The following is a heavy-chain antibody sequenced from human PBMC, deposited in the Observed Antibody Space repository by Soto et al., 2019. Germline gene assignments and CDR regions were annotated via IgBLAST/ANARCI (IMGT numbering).Heavy chain of an antibody. CDR1: GLSITDSEMG. V-gene: IGHV2-26*01. D-gene: IGHD6-19*01. CDR3: ARRHLAAAVSPWFDP. Sequence: QVTLKESGPVLVKPTETLTLRCTVSGLSITDSEMGVSWIRQPPGQPLEWLAHIDSSGEKSYRTFLKSRLAISKDTSKSQIVLTMTNMDPADTATYYSARRHLAAAVSPWFDPWGQGIPVTVSS. CDR2: IDSSGEK. J-gene: IGHJ5*02.